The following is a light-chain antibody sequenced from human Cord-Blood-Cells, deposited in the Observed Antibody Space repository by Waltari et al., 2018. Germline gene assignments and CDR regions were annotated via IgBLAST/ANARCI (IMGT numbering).Light chain of an antibody. CDR1: QSISSY. CDR2: AAS. J-gene: IGKJ1*01. Sequence: IQMTPSPSPLSPSVGDRVAITCRASQSISSYLTWYQQKPGKAPTLLIYAASSLQSGVPSRFSGSGSATDFTLTISSLQPEDFATYYCQQSYSTPWTFGQGTTVEIK. CDR3: QQSYSTPWT. V-gene: IGKV1-39*01.